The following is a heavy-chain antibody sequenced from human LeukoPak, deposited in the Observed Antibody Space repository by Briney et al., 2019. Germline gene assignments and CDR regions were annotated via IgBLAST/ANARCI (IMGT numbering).Heavy chain of an antibody. D-gene: IGHD3-3*01. V-gene: IGHV3-21*01. CDR2: ISSSSSYI. CDR1: GFTFSSYS. CDR3: ARDERYYDFWSGSASAYYYYMDV. Sequence: GGSLRLSCAASGFTFSSYSMNWVRQAPGKGLEWVSSISSSSSYIYYVDSVKGRFTISRDNAKNSLYLQMNSLRAEDTAVYYCARDERYYDFWSGSASAYYYYMDVWGKGTTVTVSS. J-gene: IGHJ6*03.